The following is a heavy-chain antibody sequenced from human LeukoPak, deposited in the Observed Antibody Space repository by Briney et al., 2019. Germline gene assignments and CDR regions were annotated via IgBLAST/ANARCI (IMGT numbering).Heavy chain of an antibody. J-gene: IGHJ4*02. CDR2: ISGSGGST. V-gene: IGHV3-23*01. CDR3: AKVNGAKVGGGYFDY. CDR1: GFTFSSYA. D-gene: IGHD4-17*01. Sequence: GASLRLSCAASGFTFSSYAMSWVRQAPGKGLEWVSAISGSGGSTYYADSVKGRFTISRDNSKNTLYLQMNSLRAEDTAVYYCAKVNGAKVGGGYFDYWGQGTLVTVSS.